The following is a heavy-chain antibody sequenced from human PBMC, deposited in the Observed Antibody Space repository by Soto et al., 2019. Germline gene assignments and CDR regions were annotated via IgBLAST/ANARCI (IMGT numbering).Heavy chain of an antibody. CDR2: MNPNSGNT. V-gene: IGHV1-8*01. CDR1: GYTFTSYD. D-gene: IGHD6-13*01. J-gene: IGHJ6*02. Sequence: ASVKVSCRASGYTFTSYDINWVRQATGQGLEWMGWMNPNSGNTGYAQKFQGRVTMTRNTSISTAYMELSSLRSEDTAVYYCARASRSGGGYYYYYGMDVWGQGTTVTVSS. CDR3: ARASRSGGGYYYYYGMDV.